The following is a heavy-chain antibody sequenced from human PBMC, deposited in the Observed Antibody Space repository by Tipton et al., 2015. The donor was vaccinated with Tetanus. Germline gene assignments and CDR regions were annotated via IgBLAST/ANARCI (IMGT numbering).Heavy chain of an antibody. CDR1: GGSLSRYY. V-gene: IGHV4-34*01. CDR3: ARGTWVYTSTFHRHWLDP. Sequence: GLVKPSDTLSLTCAVYGGSLSRYYWTWIRQPPGKGLEWIGEVDDSGSTIYSPSLKSRVTISLDTSKNEFSLTLSSVTAADTAVYYFARGTWVYTSTFHRHWLDPWGQGTLVTVSS. J-gene: IGHJ5*02. D-gene: IGHD6-13*01. CDR2: VDDSGST.